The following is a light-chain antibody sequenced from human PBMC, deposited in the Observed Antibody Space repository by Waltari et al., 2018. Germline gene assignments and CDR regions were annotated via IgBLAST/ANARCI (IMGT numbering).Light chain of an antibody. CDR2: GAS. J-gene: IGKJ4*01. Sequence: EIVLTQSPGTLSLSPGERATLSCRASQSVRSSYFAWYQQKSGQAPSLLIYGASVRATGIPDRFSGSGSGTDFTLTISRLEPEDFAVYYCQQYGSSPLTFGGGTKVEIK. V-gene: IGKV3-20*01. CDR3: QQYGSSPLT. CDR1: QSVRSSY.